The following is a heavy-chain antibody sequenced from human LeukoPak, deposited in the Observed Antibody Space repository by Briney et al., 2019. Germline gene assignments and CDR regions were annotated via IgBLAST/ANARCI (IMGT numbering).Heavy chain of an antibody. D-gene: IGHD3-22*01. J-gene: IGHJ4*02. V-gene: IGHV3-21*04. CDR2: ISSSSSYI. CDR1: GFTFSSYS. Sequence: GGSLRLSCAASGFTFSSYSMNWVRQAPGKGLEWVSSISSSSSYIYYTDSVKGRFTISRDNSKNTLYLQMNSLRAEDTAVYYCAKGPDYDSSGYCDYWGQGTLVTVSS. CDR3: AKGPDYDSSGYCDY.